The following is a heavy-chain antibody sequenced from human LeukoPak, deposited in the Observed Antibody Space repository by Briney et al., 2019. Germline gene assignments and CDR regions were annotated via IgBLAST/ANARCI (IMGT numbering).Heavy chain of an antibody. CDR3: AREVVIVVEPAANTIDY. CDR2: ISKSGTYI. CDR1: GFTFRDYT. D-gene: IGHD2-2*01. J-gene: IGHJ4*02. V-gene: IGHV3-21*01. Sequence: GGSLRLSRAASGFTFRDYTMNWVRQAPGKGLEWVSAISKSGTYIKYADSVKGRFTVSRDNAKNSLFLQMNSLRVEDTAVYYCAREVVIVVEPAANTIDYWGQGARVTVSS.